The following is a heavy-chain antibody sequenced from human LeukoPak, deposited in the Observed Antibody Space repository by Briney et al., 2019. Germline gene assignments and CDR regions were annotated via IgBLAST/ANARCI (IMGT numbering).Heavy chain of an antibody. J-gene: IGHJ4*02. D-gene: IGHD1-26*01. CDR3: AKFAGGNYLAS. V-gene: IGHV1-2*02. Sequence: ASVKVSCKASGYTFTSYDINWVRQATGQGLEWMGWVNPNSGGTNYAQKFQGRVTMTRDTSINTAYMELSSLRSDDTAVYYCAKFAGGNYLASWGQGTLVTVSS. CDR2: VNPNSGGT. CDR1: GYTFTSYD.